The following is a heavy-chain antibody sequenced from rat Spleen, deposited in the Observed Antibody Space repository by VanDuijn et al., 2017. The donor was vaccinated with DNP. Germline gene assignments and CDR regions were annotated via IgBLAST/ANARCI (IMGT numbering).Heavy chain of an antibody. J-gene: IGHJ2*01. CDR2: INSAGSI. CDR3: ARWYNDFDY. V-gene: IGHV3-3*01. CDR1: GYSITSCCR. Sequence: VQLQESGPGLVEPSQSLSLTCSVTGYSITSCCRWTWIRKFPGHKLEWMGYINSAGSIEYNPSLKGRISITSDTSKNQFFLQLNSVTTEDTATYYCARWYNDFDYWGQGVMVTVSS. D-gene: IGHD1-5*01.